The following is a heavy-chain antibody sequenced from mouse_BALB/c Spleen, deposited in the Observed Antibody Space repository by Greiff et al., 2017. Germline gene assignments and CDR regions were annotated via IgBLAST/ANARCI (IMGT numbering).Heavy chain of an antibody. CDR2: IYPGGGYT. V-gene: IGHV1-63*02. J-gene: IGHJ2*01. CDR3: ARSDGNCLFDY. CDR1: GYTFTNYW. Sequence: VQLQQSGAELVRPGTSVKISCKASGYTFTNYWLGWVKQRPGHGLEWIGDIYPGGGYTNYNEKFKGKATLTADTSSSTAYMQLSSLTSEDSAVYFCARSDGNCLFDYWGQGTTLTVSS. D-gene: IGHD2-1*01.